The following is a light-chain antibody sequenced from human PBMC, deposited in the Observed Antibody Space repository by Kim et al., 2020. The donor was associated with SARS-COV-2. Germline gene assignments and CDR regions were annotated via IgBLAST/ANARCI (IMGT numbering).Light chain of an antibody. CDR3: QQRRDWPIT. CDR1: QSVINS. CDR2: DAS. Sequence: FSPGERATHSCRASQSVINSLAWYQQKSGQAPRLLMYDASIRASGVPARFSGSGSGTDFTLIISSLEAEDFAVYFCQQRRDWPITFGQGTRLEIK. V-gene: IGKV3-11*01. J-gene: IGKJ5*01.